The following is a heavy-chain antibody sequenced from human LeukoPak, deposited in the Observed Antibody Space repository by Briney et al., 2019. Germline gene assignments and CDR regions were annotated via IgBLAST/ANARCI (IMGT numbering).Heavy chain of an antibody. CDR2: ISGRGDTT. CDR3: AMDPNGDYHGAFDF. Sequence: GGSLRLSYAGSGFTFSNYGMTWVRQAPGKGLEWVSAISGRGDTTRYGESVKGRFTVSRDNSKNTLYLEMTNLRAEDAAVYFCAMDPNGDYHGAFDFWGQGTLVTVSS. V-gene: IGHV3-23*01. CDR1: GFTFSNYG. D-gene: IGHD4-17*01. J-gene: IGHJ3*01.